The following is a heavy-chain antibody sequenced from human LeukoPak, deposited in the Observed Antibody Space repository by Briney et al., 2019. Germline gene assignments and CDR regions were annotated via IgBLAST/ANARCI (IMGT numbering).Heavy chain of an antibody. CDR3: AKDRSSGWNSFFDY. J-gene: IGHJ4*02. D-gene: IGHD6-19*01. CDR2: ISGTAGNT. Sequence: GGSLRLSCAASRFIFTNYWIHWVRQAPGKGLECVSTISGTAGNTYYADSVKGRFTISRDNSKNTLYLQMNSLRAEDTAVYYCAKDRSSGWNSFFDYWGQGTLVTVSS. CDR1: RFIFTNYW. V-gene: IGHV3-23*01.